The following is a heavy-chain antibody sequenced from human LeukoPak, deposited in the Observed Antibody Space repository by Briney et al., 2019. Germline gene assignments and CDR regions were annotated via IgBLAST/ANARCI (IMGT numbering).Heavy chain of an antibody. CDR2: ITNSANSI. V-gene: IGHV3-48*02. CDR3: ARDLLYAFNI. CDR1: GFTFSTYS. Sequence: GGSLRFSCEASGFTFSTYSMNWVRQAPGKGLEWVSYITNSANSITYADSVKGRFTISRDNAENSLFLQMSSLKDEDTAVYYCARDLLYAFNIGAKGTMFTVS. J-gene: IGHJ3*02.